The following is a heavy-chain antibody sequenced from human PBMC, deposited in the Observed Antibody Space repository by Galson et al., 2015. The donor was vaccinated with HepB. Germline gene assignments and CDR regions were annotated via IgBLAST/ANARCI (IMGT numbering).Heavy chain of an antibody. CDR2: INHSGST. J-gene: IGHJ4*02. V-gene: IGHV4-34*01. CDR3: ARGLGEWEPAVLDY. CDR1: GGSFSGYY. Sequence: ETLSLTCAVYGGSFSGYYWSWIRQPPGKGLEWIGEINHSGSTNYNPSLKSRVTISVDTSKNQFSLKLSSVTAADTAVYYCARGLGEWEPAVLDYWGQGTLVTVSS. D-gene: IGHD1-26*01.